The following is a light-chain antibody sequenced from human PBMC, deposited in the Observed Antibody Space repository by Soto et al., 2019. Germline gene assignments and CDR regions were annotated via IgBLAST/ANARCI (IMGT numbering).Light chain of an antibody. CDR2: DVS. CDR1: SSDVGGYNY. CDR3: CSYAGSYANSV. J-gene: IGLJ1*01. V-gene: IGLV2-11*01. Sequence: QSALTQPRSVSGSPGQSVTISCTGTSSDVGGYNYVSWYQHHPGRAPKLMIYDVSKRPSGVPDRFSGSKSGNTASLTISGLQAEDEADYYCCSYAGSYANSVFRTGTKVTVL.